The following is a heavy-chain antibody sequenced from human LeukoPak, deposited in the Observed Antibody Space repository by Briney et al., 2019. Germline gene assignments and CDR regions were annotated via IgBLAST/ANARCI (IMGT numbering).Heavy chain of an antibody. Sequence: GGALRLSCAASGFTFSDPYMDWVRQAPGKGLEWVGRIRNIANSYITEYAASVKGRFTISRVDSNNSLYQQMNSLKCEDTAVYYCAREWDSGSYYLGYFDYWGQGTLVTVSS. V-gene: IGHV3-72*01. J-gene: IGHJ4*02. CDR1: GFTFSDPY. D-gene: IGHD1-26*01. CDR2: IRNIANSYIT. CDR3: AREWDSGSYYLGYFDY.